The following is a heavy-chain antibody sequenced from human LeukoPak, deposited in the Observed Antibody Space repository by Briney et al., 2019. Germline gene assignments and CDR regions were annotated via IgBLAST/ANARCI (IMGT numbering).Heavy chain of an antibody. J-gene: IGHJ4*02. V-gene: IGHV1-2*02. CDR2: INPNSGGT. Sequence: ASVTVSCKASGYTFTGYYMHWVRQAPGQGLEWMGWINPNSGGTNYAQKFQGRVTMTRDTSISTAYMELSRLRPDDTAVYYCARVRYRLAETYIDYWGQGTLVTVSS. CDR1: GYTFTGYY. D-gene: IGHD3-16*01. CDR3: ARVRYRLAETYIDY.